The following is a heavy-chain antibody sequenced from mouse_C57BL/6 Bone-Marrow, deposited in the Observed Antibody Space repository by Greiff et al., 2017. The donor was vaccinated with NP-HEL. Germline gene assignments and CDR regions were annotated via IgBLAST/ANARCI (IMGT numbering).Heavy chain of an antibody. J-gene: IGHJ2*01. Sequence: QVQLQQSGPELVKPGASVKISCKASGYAFSSSWMNWVKQRPGKGLEWIGRIYPGDGDTNYNGKFKGKATLTADKSSSTAYMQLSSLTSEDSAVYFCARLGYYGNYLDYWGQGTTLTVSS. CDR1: GYAFSSSW. CDR3: ARLGYYGNYLDY. CDR2: IYPGDGDT. V-gene: IGHV1-82*01. D-gene: IGHD2-1*01.